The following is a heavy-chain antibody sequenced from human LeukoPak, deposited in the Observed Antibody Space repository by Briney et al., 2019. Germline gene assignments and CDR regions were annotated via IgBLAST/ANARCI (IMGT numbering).Heavy chain of an antibody. Sequence: SETLSLTCTVSGDSISRYYWSWIRQPAGKGLEWIGRIYNGGIITYNPSLKSRVTMSVDTSKNQFSLRLSSVTAADTAVYYCARGFRGPNFDYWGQGTLVTVSS. CDR3: ARGFRGPNFDY. J-gene: IGHJ4*02. CDR2: IYNGGII. V-gene: IGHV4-4*07. D-gene: IGHD3-10*01. CDR1: GDSISRYY.